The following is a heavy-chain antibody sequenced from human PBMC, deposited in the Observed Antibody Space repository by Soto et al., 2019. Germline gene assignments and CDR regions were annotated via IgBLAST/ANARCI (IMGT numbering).Heavy chain of an antibody. CDR2: VNPNSGGT. D-gene: IGHD6-19*01. CDR1: GYTFTGYY. J-gene: IGHJ6*02. Sequence: ASVKVSCKASGYTFTGYYMDWVRQAPGQGLEWMGWVNPNSGGTNYAQKFQGRVTMTRDTSISTAYMELSRLRSDDTAVYYCARELAVAVMVYGMDVWGQGTTVTVSS. V-gene: IGHV1-2*02. CDR3: ARELAVAVMVYGMDV.